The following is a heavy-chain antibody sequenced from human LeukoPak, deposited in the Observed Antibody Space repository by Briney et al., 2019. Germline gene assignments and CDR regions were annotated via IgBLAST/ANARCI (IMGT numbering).Heavy chain of an antibody. Sequence: GGSLRLSCAASGFTFSSYWMSWVRQAPGKGLEWVANIKQDGSEKYYVDSVKGRFTISRDNAKNSLYLQMNSLRAEDTAVYYCARDTAPSYYYYGMDVRGQGTTVTVSS. J-gene: IGHJ6*02. CDR2: IKQDGSEK. CDR1: GFTFSSYW. CDR3: ARDTAPSYYYYGMDV. V-gene: IGHV3-7*03.